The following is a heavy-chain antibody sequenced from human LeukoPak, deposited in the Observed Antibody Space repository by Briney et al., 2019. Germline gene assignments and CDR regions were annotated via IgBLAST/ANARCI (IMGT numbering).Heavy chain of an antibody. CDR3: ARDGGNYGMDV. Sequence: PGGSLRLSCAASGFTFSSYWMHWVRQAPGKGLVWVSRINSDGSSTSYADSVKGGFTISRDNAKNTLYLQMNSLRAEDTAVYYCARDGGNYGMDVWGQGTTVTVSS. V-gene: IGHV3-74*01. CDR2: INSDGSST. J-gene: IGHJ6*02. D-gene: IGHD3-16*01. CDR1: GFTFSSYW.